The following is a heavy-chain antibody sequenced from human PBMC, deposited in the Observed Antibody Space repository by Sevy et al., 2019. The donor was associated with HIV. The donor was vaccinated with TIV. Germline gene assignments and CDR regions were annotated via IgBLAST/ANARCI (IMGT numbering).Heavy chain of an antibody. CDR1: GFSFSSNY. V-gene: IGHV3-53*01. D-gene: IGHD3-16*01. Sequence: GGSLRLSCAASGFSFSSNYMSWVRQAPGKGPEWVSVLYSGGRISYADSVQGRFTISRDNSKNTLYLQMNSLRAEDTAVYYCAREDIVLGEDNYYGMDVWGQGTTVTVSS. CDR3: AREDIVLGEDNYYGMDV. J-gene: IGHJ6*02. CDR2: LYSGGRI.